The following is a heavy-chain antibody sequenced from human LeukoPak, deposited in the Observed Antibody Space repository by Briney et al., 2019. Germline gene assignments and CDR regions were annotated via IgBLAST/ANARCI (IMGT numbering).Heavy chain of an antibody. CDR3: ARGGGYCSGGSCPFDY. CDR2: IYYSGST. D-gene: IGHD2-15*01. J-gene: IGHJ4*02. V-gene: IGHV4-59*01. CDR1: GGSISSYY. Sequence: PSETLSLTCTVSGGSISSYYWSWIRQPPGKGLEWIGYIYYSGSTNYNPSLKSRVTISVDTSKNQSSLKLSSVTAADTAVYYCARGGGYCSGGSCPFDYWGQGTLVTVSS.